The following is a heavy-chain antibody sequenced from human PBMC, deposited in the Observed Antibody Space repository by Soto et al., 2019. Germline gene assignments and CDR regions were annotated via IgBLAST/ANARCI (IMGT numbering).Heavy chain of an antibody. V-gene: IGHV4-4*02. CDR1: SGSVSSSYW. Sequence: QVQLQESGPGLVKPSGTLSLTCAVSSGSVSSSYWWSWVRQPPGKGLEWIGEIYHTGSTNYNPSLQSRVAIAVDKSKNQFSLMLTPVTAADTAVYYCARGGDYVFDYWGQGTLVTVSS. J-gene: IGHJ4*02. CDR2: IYHTGST. D-gene: IGHD4-17*01. CDR3: ARGGDYVFDY.